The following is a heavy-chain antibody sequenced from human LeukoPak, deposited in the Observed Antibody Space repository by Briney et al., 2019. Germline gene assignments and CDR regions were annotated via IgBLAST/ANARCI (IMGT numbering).Heavy chain of an antibody. V-gene: IGHV3-23*01. J-gene: IGHJ6*03. CDR3: AKEGSYCSSTSCYTGDYYYYYYMDV. CDR1: GFTFSSYA. CDR2: ISGSGGST. Sequence: GGSLRLSCAASGFTFSSYAMSWVRQAPGKGLEWVSAISGSGGSTYYADSVKGRFTISRDNSKNTLYLQMNSLRAEDTAVYYCAKEGSYCSSTSCYTGDYYYYYYMDVWGKGTTVTDSS. D-gene: IGHD2-2*02.